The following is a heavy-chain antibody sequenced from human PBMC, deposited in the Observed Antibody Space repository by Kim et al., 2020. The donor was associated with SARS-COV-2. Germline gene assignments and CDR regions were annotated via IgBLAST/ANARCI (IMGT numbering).Heavy chain of an antibody. CDR2: IIPIFGTA. D-gene: IGHD3-22*01. Sequence: SVKVSCKASGGTFSSYAISWVRQAPGQGLEWMGGIIPIFGTANYAQKFQGRVTITADESTSTAYMELSSLRSEDTAVYYCARDPYDSKIPLYYYGMDVWGQGTTVTVSS. CDR3: ARDPYDSKIPLYYYGMDV. J-gene: IGHJ6*02. CDR1: GGTFSSYA. V-gene: IGHV1-69*13.